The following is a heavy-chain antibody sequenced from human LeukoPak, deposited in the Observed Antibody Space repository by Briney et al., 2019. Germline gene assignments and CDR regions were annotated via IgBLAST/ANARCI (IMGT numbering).Heavy chain of an antibody. CDR2: IYYSGST. CDR1: GDSMGTYH. D-gene: IGHD3-3*01. V-gene: IGHV4-59*01. Sequence: SETLSLTCTVFGDSMGTYHWSWLRQPPGKGLEWIGNIYYSGSTKYDPSLKSRVTMSIDTSKNQFSLKLTSVTAADTAVYYCARVRNWSGYNALDCWGQGTLVTVSS. J-gene: IGHJ4*02. CDR3: ARVRNWSGYNALDC.